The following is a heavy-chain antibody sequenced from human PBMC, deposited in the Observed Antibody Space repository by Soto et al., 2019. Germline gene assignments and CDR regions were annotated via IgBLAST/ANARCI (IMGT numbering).Heavy chain of an antibody. CDR1: GFTFSSYA. J-gene: IGHJ4*02. D-gene: IGHD6-6*01. V-gene: IGHV3-23*01. CDR2: ISGSGGST. CDR3: AKSSGSSSDAPTDY. Sequence: EVQLLESGGGLVQPGGSLRLSCAASGFTFSSYAMSWVRQAPGKGLEWVSAISGSGGSTYYADSVKGRFTIPRDNSKNTLYLQMNSLRAEDTAVYYCAKSSGSSSDAPTDYWGQGTLVTVSS.